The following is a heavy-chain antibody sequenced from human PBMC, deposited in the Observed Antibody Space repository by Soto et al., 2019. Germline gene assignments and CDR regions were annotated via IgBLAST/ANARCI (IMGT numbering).Heavy chain of an antibody. Sequence: SETLSLTCAVYGGSFSGYYWSWIRQPPGKGLEWIGYIYHSGSTYYNPSLKSRVTISVDRSKNQFSLKLSSVTAADTAVYYCVAAAGKGYYYYYGMDVWGQGTTVTVSS. V-gene: IGHV4-34*01. D-gene: IGHD6-13*01. CDR1: GGSFSGYY. CDR2: IYHSGST. CDR3: VAAAGKGYYYYYGMDV. J-gene: IGHJ6*02.